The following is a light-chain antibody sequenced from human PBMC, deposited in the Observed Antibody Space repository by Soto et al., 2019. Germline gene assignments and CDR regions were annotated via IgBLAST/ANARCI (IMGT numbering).Light chain of an antibody. CDR1: SYNIGSNY. J-gene: IGLJ3*02. Sequence: QSVLTQPPSASGTPGQRVTISCSGSSYNIGSNYVYWYQQLPGTAPKLLIYRNNQRPSGVPDRFSGSKSGTSASLAISGLLSEDEADYYCAAWDDSLSGLWVFGGGTKVTVL. CDR3: AAWDDSLSGLWV. CDR2: RNN. V-gene: IGLV1-47*01.